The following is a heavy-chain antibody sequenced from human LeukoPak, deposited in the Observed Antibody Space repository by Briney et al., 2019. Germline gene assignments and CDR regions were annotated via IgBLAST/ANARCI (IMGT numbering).Heavy chain of an antibody. J-gene: IGHJ4*02. CDR2: MNPNSGNT. D-gene: IGHD6-6*01. CDR1: GYTFTSYD. CDR3: ASHSGSSTSPDY. V-gene: IGHV1-8*01. Sequence: ASVKVSCKASGYTFTSYDINWVRQATGQGLEWMGWMNPNSGNTGYAQKFQGRVTMTRNTSISTAYMELSSLRSEDTAVYYCASHSGSSTSPDYWGQGTLVTVSS.